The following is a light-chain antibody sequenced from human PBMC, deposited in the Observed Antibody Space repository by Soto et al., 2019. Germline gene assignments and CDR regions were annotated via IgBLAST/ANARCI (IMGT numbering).Light chain of an antibody. CDR3: QQANSFPIT. J-gene: IGKJ5*01. CDR1: QSVSSY. Sequence: EIVWTQSPATVALSPGERATLSCRASQSVSSYLAWYQQKPGQPPRLLIYGASTRATDIPARFSGSGSGTDSTLTISSLQPEDFATYYCQQANSFPITFGQGTRLEIK. V-gene: IGKV3-11*01. CDR2: GAS.